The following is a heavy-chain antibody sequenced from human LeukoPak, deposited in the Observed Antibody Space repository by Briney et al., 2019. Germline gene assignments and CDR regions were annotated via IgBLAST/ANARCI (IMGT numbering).Heavy chain of an antibody. J-gene: IGHJ4*02. V-gene: IGHV1-8*03. CDR1: GYTFTSYD. Sequence: ASVKVSCKASGYTFTSYDINWVRQATGQGLEWMGWMNPNSGNTGYAQKLQGRVTITRNTSISTAYMELSSLRSEDTAAYYCAKDPGGIGYYYDSSGYYPGRHYWGQGTLVTVSS. CDR2: MNPNSGNT. CDR3: AKDPGGIGYYYDSSGYYPGRHY. D-gene: IGHD3-22*01.